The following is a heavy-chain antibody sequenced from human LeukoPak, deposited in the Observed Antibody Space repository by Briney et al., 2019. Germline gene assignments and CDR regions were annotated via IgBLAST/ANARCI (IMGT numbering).Heavy chain of an antibody. CDR3: ARGCCSSTSCYEVPGWFDP. Sequence: SETLPLTCTVSGGSISTYYWSWIRQPPGKGLEWIGEINHSGSTNYNPSLKSRVTISVDTSKNQFSLKLSSVTAADTAVYYCARGCCSSTSCYEVPGWFDPWGQGTLVTVSS. CDR1: GGSISTYY. J-gene: IGHJ5*02. D-gene: IGHD2-2*01. V-gene: IGHV4-34*01. CDR2: INHSGST.